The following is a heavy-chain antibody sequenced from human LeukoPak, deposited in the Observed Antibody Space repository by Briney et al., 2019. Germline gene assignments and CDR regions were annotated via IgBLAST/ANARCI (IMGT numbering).Heavy chain of an antibody. CDR3: ARVAAEVVGLPGAIGFGWLRRDYYYMDV. CDR1: GFTVRSNY. Sequence: GGSLRLSCAASGFTVRSNYMSWARQAPGKGLECVSFISSCGNTYYADSVKGRFTISRDNSKNTLYLQMNSLRAEDTAVYYCARVAAEVVGLPGAIGFGWLRRDYYYMDVWGKGTTVTVSS. V-gene: IGHV3-53*05. D-gene: IGHD2-2*02. J-gene: IGHJ6*03. CDR2: ISSCGNT.